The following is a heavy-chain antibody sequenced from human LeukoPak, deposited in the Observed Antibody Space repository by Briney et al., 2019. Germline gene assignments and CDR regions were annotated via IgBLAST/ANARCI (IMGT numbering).Heavy chain of an antibody. V-gene: IGHV3-7*01. CDR2: MKEDGGEI. D-gene: IGHD4-23*01. Sequence: PGGSLRLSCAGSGFPFSNYWMAWVRQAPGKGLEWVANMKEDGGEINYVDSVKGRFTISRDNAKNSLDLQMNSLRVDGTAVYYCVRDRGYSTFDYWGQGTLVIVSS. CDR3: VRDRGYSTFDY. CDR1: GFPFSNYW. J-gene: IGHJ4*02.